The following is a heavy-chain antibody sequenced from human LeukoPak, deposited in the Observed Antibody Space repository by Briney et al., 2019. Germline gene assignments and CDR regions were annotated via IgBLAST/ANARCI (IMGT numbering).Heavy chain of an antibody. J-gene: IGHJ4*02. Sequence: GGSLRLSCAASGFNFSNYWMSWVRQAPGKGLEGVANIKEDESEKYYADSVRGRFTISRDNAKNSLFLEMNSLRPEDTAVYYCARDGALGFDFWGQGALVTVSS. D-gene: IGHD1-26*01. CDR3: ARDGALGFDF. CDR1: GFNFSNYW. V-gene: IGHV3-7*01. CDR2: IKEDESEK.